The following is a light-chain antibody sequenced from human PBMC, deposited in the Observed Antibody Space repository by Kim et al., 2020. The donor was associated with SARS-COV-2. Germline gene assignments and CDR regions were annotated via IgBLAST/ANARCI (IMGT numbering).Light chain of an antibody. J-gene: IGKJ4*01. CDR2: DAS. CDR1: RSVSTF. V-gene: IGKV3-11*01. CDR3: HHRSDWPLT. Sequence: EIVLTQSPATLSLSPGERATLSCRASRSVSTFSAWYQQKPGQAPRLLIYDASNRATGIPPRFSGSGSGTDFTLTISSLEPDDFAVYYCHHRSDWPLTFGGGTKVDIK.